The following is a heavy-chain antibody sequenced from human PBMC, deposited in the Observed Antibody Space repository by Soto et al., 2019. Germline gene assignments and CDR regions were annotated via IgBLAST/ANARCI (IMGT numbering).Heavy chain of an antibody. CDR3: ARKKGYSGYDWLDY. Sequence: ASVKVSCKASGYTFTSYGISWVRQAPGQGLEWMGWISAYNGNTNYAQKHQGRVTMTTDTSTSTAYMELRSLRSDDTAVYYCARKKGYSGYDWLDYWGQGTLVTVSS. V-gene: IGHV1-18*01. CDR2: ISAYNGNT. J-gene: IGHJ4*02. CDR1: GYTFTSYG. D-gene: IGHD5-12*01.